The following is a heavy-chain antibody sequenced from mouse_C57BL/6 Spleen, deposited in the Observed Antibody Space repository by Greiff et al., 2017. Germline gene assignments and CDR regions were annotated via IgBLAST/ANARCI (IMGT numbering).Heavy chain of an antibody. Sequence: EVQVVESGPGMVKPSPSLSLTCTVTGYSITSGYDWHWIRHSPGNKLEWMGYISYSGSTNYNASLKSRNSITTDKSKNRFFLKVNSVTTEDSATYYCARSYGSSYCAMDYWGQGTSVTVSA. CDR3: ARSYGSSYCAMDY. CDR1: GYSITSGYD. D-gene: IGHD1-1*01. V-gene: IGHV3-1*01. J-gene: IGHJ4*01. CDR2: ISYSGST.